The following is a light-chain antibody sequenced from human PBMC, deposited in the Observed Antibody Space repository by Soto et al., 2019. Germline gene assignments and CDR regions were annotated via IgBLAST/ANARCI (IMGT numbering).Light chain of an antibody. V-gene: IGKV3-11*01. J-gene: IGKJ5*01. CDR2: DAS. Sequence: ESVLTQSPATLSLSPRERATLSCRASQRVSSYLACYQQKPAQAPRLLIYDASNSATGIPASFSGSGSGTDVTLPTSRLEPEDFGVYYCQQYGSSPPITFGQGTRLE. CDR1: QRVSSY. CDR3: QQYGSSPPIT.